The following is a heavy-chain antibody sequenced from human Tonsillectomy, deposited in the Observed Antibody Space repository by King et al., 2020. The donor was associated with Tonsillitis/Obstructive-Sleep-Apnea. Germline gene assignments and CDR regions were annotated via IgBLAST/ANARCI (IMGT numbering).Heavy chain of an antibody. D-gene: IGHD3-3*01. V-gene: IGHV4-59*01. CDR3: ASYYDFWSGYPY. CDR2: IYYSGST. CDR1: GGSISSYY. Sequence: VQLQESGPGLVKPSETLSLTCTVSGGSISSYYWSWIRQPPGKGLEWIGYIYYSGSTNYNPSLKSRVTLSVDTSKNQFSLKLSSVTAADTAVYYCASYYDFWSGYPYWGQGTLVTVSS. J-gene: IGHJ4*02.